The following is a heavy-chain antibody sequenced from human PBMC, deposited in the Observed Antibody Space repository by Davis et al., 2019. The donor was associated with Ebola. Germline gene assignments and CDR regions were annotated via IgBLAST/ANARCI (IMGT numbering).Heavy chain of an antibody. CDR3: ARGRIAARPRGGDMPSRDT. CDR1: GGSFSGYY. Sequence: PSETLSLTCAVYGGSFSGYYWSWIRQPPGKGLEWIGEINHSGSTNYNPSLKSRVTISVDTSKNQFSLKLSSVTAADTAVYYCARGRIAARPRGGDMPSRDTWGQGTLVTVSS. V-gene: IGHV4-34*01. CDR2: INHSGST. J-gene: IGHJ4*02. D-gene: IGHD6-6*01.